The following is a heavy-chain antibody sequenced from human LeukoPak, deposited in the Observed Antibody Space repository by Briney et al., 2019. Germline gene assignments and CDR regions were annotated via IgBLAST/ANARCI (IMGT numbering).Heavy chain of an antibody. CDR3: ARGPNHYYYMDF. CDR2: INPDGDVT. J-gene: IGHJ6*03. D-gene: IGHD2-8*01. Sequence: ASVKVSCKASGYSFTGYYIHWVRQAPGQGLEWMGWINPDGDVTKSAQKFQGRVTMTTDKSINTVFMELSGLTSDDTALYYCARGPNHYYYMDFWGKGTTVSVSS. V-gene: IGHV1-2*02. CDR1: GYSFTGYY.